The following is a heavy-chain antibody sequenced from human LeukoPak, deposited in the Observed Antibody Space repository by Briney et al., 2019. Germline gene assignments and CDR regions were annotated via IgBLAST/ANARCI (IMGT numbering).Heavy chain of an antibody. V-gene: IGHV4-4*07. D-gene: IGHD3-22*01. CDR2: IYGSGST. Sequence: PSETLSLTCTVSGGSISSYYWSWIRRPAGKGLEWIGRIYGSGSTNYNPSLWGRVTMSVDTSKNQVSLNLSSVTAADTAVYYCARDLGGLYYDSSGTDYWGQGTLVTVSS. CDR1: GGSISSYY. CDR3: ARDLGGLYYDSSGTDY. J-gene: IGHJ4*02.